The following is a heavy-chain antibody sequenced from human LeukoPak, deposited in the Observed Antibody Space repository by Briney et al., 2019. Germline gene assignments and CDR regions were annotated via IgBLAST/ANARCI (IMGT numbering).Heavy chain of an antibody. D-gene: IGHD1/OR15-1a*01. V-gene: IGHV4-39*01. J-gene: IGHJ4*02. CDR2: IYYTGTT. CDR1: GGSISSSNYH. CDR3: TSWSNSAVDY. Sequence: SETLSLTCTVSGGSISSSNYHGGWVRQPPRKGLEWIGTIYYTGTTYYNPSLKSRVTISVDTSKNQFSLKLSSVTAADTAVYYCTSWSNSAVDYWGQGTLVTVSS.